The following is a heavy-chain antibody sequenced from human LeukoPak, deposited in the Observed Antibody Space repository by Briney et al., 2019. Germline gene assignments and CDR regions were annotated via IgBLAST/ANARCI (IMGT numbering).Heavy chain of an antibody. J-gene: IGHJ6*03. CDR3: ARDLSSSRNGDYYYYYYMDV. Sequence: ASVKVSCKASGYTFTGCYMHWVRQAPGQGLEWMGWINPNSGGTNYAQKFQGRVTMTRDTSISTTYMELSSLRSEDTAVYYCARDLSSSRNGDYYYYYYMDVWGKGTTVTVSS. CDR1: GYTFTGCY. CDR2: INPNSGGT. D-gene: IGHD6-13*01. V-gene: IGHV1-2*02.